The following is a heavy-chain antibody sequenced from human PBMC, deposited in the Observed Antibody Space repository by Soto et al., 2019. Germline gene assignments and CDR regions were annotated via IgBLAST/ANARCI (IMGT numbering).Heavy chain of an antibody. Sequence: XETLSLTCAVYGGSFSGYYWSWIHKPPGKGLEWIGEINHSGSTNYNPSLKSRVTISVDTSRNQFSLKLSSVTAADTAVYYCARYYYDSSGYLPFDYWGQGTLVTVSS. CDR1: GGSFSGYY. V-gene: IGHV4-34*01. D-gene: IGHD3-22*01. J-gene: IGHJ4*02. CDR3: ARYYYDSSGYLPFDY. CDR2: INHSGST.